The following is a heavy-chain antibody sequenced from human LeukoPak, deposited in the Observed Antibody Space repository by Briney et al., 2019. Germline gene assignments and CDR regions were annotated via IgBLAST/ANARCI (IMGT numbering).Heavy chain of an antibody. CDR2: INAGNGNT. CDR3: ARDLGEVTVYFDY. CDR1: GYTFTSYA. Sequence: ASVKVSCKASGYTFTSYAMHWVRQAPGQRLEWMGWINAGNGNTKYSQKFQGRVTITRDTSASTAYMELSSLRSEDTAVYYCARDLGEVTVYFDYWGQGTLVTVSS. V-gene: IGHV1-3*01. D-gene: IGHD4-17*01. J-gene: IGHJ4*02.